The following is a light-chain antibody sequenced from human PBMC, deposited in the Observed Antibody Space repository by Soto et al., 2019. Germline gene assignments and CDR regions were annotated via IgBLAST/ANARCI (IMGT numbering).Light chain of an antibody. Sequence: EIVMTQSPAILSVSPGERVTLSCRANQSISSNLAWYQQKPGHTPRLLIYGATTRATGIPARFSGSGSGTDFTLTINSRQSEEFAVYYCQMYNNWVATFGGGTKGEI. CDR2: GAT. CDR1: QSISSN. V-gene: IGKV3D-15*01. CDR3: QMYNNWVAT. J-gene: IGKJ4*01.